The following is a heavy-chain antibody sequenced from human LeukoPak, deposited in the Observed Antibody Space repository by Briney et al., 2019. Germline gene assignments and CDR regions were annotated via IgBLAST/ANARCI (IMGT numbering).Heavy chain of an antibody. CDR1: GGSFNNYG. Sequence: GGSLRLSCAAAGGSFNNYGMHWVRQAPGKGLEWVAFIRYDGSKKDYADSVKGRLTISRDNSKITLYLQMNSLRAEDTGVYYCAKDASYRDYGAGAWFDPWGQGTLVIVSP. CDR2: IRYDGSKK. D-gene: IGHD4/OR15-4a*01. V-gene: IGHV3-30*02. J-gene: IGHJ5*01. CDR3: AKDASYRDYGAGAWFDP.